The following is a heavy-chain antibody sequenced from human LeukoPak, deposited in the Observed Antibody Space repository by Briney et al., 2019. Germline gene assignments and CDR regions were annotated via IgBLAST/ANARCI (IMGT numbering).Heavy chain of an antibody. CDR2: IIPIFGTA. V-gene: IGHV1-69*05. J-gene: IGHJ4*02. CDR1: GGTFSSYA. Sequence: GASVKVSCKASGGTFSSYAISWVRQAPGQGREWMGGIIPIFGTANYAQKFQGRVTITTDESTSTAYMELSSLRSEDTAVYYCARDVVGALDYWGQGTLVTVSS. CDR3: ARDVVGALDY. D-gene: IGHD1-26*01.